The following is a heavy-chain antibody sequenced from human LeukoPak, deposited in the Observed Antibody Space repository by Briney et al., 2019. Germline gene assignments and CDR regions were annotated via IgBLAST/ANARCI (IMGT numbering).Heavy chain of an antibody. CDR2: INPNSGGT. CDR1: GYTFTGYY. Sequence: ASVKVSCKASGYTFTGYYMHWVRQAPGQGLEWMGWINPNSGGTNYAQKFQGRVTMTRDTSISTACMELSRLRSDDTAVYYCARALDSSSPKWNYYYYYMDVWGKGTTVTVSS. J-gene: IGHJ6*03. D-gene: IGHD6-13*01. V-gene: IGHV1-2*02. CDR3: ARALDSSSPKWNYYYYYMDV.